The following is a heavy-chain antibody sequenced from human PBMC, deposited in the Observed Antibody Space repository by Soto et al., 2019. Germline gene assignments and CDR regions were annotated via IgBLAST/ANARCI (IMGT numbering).Heavy chain of an antibody. Sequence: GGSLRLSCAASGFTFSSYAMSWVRQAPGKGLEWVSAISGSGGSTYYADSVKGRFTISRDNSKNTLYLQMNSLRAEDTAVYYCAKDYRPFMSAAICYFDYWGQGTLVTVSS. CDR3: AKDYRPFMSAAICYFDY. V-gene: IGHV3-23*01. CDR1: GFTFSSYA. CDR2: ISGSGGST. J-gene: IGHJ4*02. D-gene: IGHD2-2*02.